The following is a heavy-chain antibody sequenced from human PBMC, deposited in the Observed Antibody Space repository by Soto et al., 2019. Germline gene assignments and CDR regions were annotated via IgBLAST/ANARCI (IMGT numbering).Heavy chain of an antibody. Sequence: GESLKISCKGSGYNFDTYWINWVRQTPGKGLEWMGRIDPIDSKTKYSPSLEGHITISVDKSISTTYLQWSSLKASDTAIYYCARRLAAGRAYYYYAFDVWGQGTSVTVYS. CDR1: GYNFDTYW. CDR3: ARRLAAGRAYYYYAFDV. V-gene: IGHV5-10-1*01. CDR2: IDPIDSKT. J-gene: IGHJ6*02. D-gene: IGHD6-13*01.